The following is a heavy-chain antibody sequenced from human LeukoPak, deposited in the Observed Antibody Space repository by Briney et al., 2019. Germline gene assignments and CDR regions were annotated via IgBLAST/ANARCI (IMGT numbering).Heavy chain of an antibody. CDR3: AREGSSSLGAFDI. V-gene: IGHV1-2*06. D-gene: IGHD6-6*01. Sequence: ASVKVSCKASGHTFTGYYMHWVRQAPGQGLEWMGRINPNSGGTNYAQKFQGRVTMTRDTSISTAYMELSRLRSDDTAVYYCAREGSSSLGAFDIWGQGTMVTVSS. J-gene: IGHJ3*02. CDR1: GHTFTGYY. CDR2: INPNSGGT.